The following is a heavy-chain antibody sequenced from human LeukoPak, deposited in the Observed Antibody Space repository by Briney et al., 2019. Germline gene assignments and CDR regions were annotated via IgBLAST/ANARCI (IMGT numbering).Heavy chain of an antibody. J-gene: IGHJ4*02. Sequence: VASVKVSCKASGYTFTSYDINWVRQATGQGLEWMGWMNPNSGNTGYAQKFQGRVTITRNTSISTAYMELSSLRSEDTAVYYCARGRYSSGWYGFDYWGQGTLVTVSS. V-gene: IGHV1-8*03. D-gene: IGHD6-19*01. CDR3: ARGRYSSGWYGFDY. CDR2: MNPNSGNT. CDR1: GYTFTSYD.